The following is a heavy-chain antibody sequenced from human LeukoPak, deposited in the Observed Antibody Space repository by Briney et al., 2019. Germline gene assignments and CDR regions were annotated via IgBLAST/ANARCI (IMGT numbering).Heavy chain of an antibody. CDR3: ARDQITMIPQRTGPTHWYFDL. V-gene: IGHV3-66*01. D-gene: IGHD3-22*01. CDR2: IYSGGST. J-gene: IGHJ2*01. Sequence: GGSLRLSRAASGFTVSSNYMSWVRQAPGKGLEWVSVIYSGGSTYYADSVKGRFTISRDNSKNTLYHQMNSLRAEDTAVYYCARDQITMIPQRTGPTHWYFDLWGRGTLITVSS. CDR1: GFTVSSNY.